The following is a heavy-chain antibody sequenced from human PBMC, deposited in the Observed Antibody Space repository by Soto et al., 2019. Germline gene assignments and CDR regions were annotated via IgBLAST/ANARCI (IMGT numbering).Heavy chain of an antibody. D-gene: IGHD5-12*01. CDR1: GYSFTSYW. CDR3: ARHVSSGYDYRYYYYGMAV. J-gene: IGHJ6*04. CDR2: IYPGDSDT. V-gene: IGHV5-51*01. Sequence: GESLKISCKGSGYSFTSYWIGWVRQMPGKGLEWMGIIYPGDSDTRYSPSFQGQVNISADKSISTAYLQWSSLKASETAMYYCARHVSSGYDYRYYYYGMAVWGKGTTVTVSS.